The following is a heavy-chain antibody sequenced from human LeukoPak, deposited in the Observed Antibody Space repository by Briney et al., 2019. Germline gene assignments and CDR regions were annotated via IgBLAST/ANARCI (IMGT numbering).Heavy chain of an antibody. Sequence: PAETLSLTCTVSGGSISSSSYYWGWIRQPPGKGLEWIGSIYYSGSTYYNPSLKSRVTISVDTSKNQFSLKLSSVTAADTAVYYCARGEIVGALYWGQGTLVTVSS. D-gene: IGHD1-26*01. CDR1: GGSISSSSYY. CDR3: ARGEIVGALY. CDR2: IYYSGST. J-gene: IGHJ4*02. V-gene: IGHV4-39*01.